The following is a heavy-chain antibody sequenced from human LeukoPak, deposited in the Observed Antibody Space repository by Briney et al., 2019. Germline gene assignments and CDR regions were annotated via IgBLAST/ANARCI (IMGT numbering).Heavy chain of an antibody. J-gene: IGHJ4*02. D-gene: IGHD3-22*01. V-gene: IGHV4-61*02. CDR1: GGSISNDNYY. CDR3: ARNPYHSSGYQDY. CDR2: IYTGGST. Sequence: SETLSLTCTVSGGSISNDNYYWSWIRQPAGKGLEWIGRIYTGGSTNYNPSLRSRVTISLDTSKNQFSLKLNSVSAADTAVYFCARNPYHSSGYQDYWGQGTLVTVSS.